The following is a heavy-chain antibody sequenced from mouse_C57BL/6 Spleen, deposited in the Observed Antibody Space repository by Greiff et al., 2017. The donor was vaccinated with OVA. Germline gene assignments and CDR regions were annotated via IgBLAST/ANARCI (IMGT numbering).Heavy chain of an antibody. CDR3: ANYYGSSYWYFDV. CDR2: IWSGGST. D-gene: IGHD1-1*01. V-gene: IGHV2-2*01. Sequence: VQRVESGPGLVQPSQSLSITCTVSGFSLTSYGVHWVRQSPGKGLEWLGVIWSGGSTDYNAAFISRLSISKDNSKSQVFFKMNSLQADDTAIYYCANYYGSSYWYFDVWGTGTTVTVSS. J-gene: IGHJ1*03. CDR1: GFSLTSYG.